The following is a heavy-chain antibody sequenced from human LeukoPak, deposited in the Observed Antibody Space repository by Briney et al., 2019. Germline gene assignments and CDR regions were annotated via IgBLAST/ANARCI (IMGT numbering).Heavy chain of an antibody. CDR1: GFTFSSYA. V-gene: IGHV3-23*01. CDR3: ASTHRNHASLSGYFDY. J-gene: IGHJ4*02. Sequence: PGGSLRLSCAASGFTFSSYAMSWVRQAPGKGLEWVSAISGSGGSTYYADSVKGRFTISRDNSKNTLYLQMSSLGAEDTGVYYCASTHRNHASLSGYFDYWGQGTLVTVSS. CDR2: ISGSGGST. D-gene: IGHD3-9*01.